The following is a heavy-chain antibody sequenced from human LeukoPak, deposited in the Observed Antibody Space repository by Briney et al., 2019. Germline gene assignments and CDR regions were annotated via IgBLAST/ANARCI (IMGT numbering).Heavy chain of an antibody. CDR1: GFTFSSYG. Sequence: TGGSLRLSCAASGFTFSSYGMHWVRQAPGKGLEWVAFIRYDGSNKYYADSVKGRFTISRDNSKNTLYLQMNSLRAEDTAVYYCARDDAMVRGVPCYWGQGTLVTVSS. CDR2: IRYDGSNK. V-gene: IGHV3-30*02. CDR3: ARDDAMVRGVPCY. J-gene: IGHJ4*02. D-gene: IGHD3-10*01.